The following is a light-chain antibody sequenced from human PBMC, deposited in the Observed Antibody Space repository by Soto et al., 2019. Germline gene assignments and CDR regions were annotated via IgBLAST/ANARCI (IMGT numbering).Light chain of an antibody. J-gene: IGLJ1*01. CDR2: EVS. CDR3: NSYTSSNTYV. CDR1: SRYVGGYNY. Sequence: QSVLTQPASVSGAPGQSVTISWTGTSRYVGGYNYVSWYQQHPGKSPKLMIYEVSNRPSGVSNRFSGSKSGNTASLTISGLQAEDEADYYCNSYTSSNTYVFGSGTKVTVL. V-gene: IGLV2-14*01.